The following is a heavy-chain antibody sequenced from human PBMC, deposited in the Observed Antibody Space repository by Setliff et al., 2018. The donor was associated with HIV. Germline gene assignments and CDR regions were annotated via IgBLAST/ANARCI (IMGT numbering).Heavy chain of an antibody. CDR1: GFTLSSNY. J-gene: IGHJ5*02. Sequence: GGSLRLSFAASGFTLSSNYMTWVRQAPGKGLEWVSVIYSDGRTYYADPVKGLFTISRDDSKNMVHLEMNGLRPEDTAVYYCAKGVKWLDPWGQGALVTVSS. D-gene: IGHD3-16*01. CDR2: IYSDGRT. CDR3: AKGVKWLDP. V-gene: IGHV3-53*01.